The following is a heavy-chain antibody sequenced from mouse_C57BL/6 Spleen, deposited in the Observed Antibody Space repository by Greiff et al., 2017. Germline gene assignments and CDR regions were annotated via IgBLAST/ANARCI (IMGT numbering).Heavy chain of an antibody. J-gene: IGHJ3*01. CDR2: ILPGGGST. CDR1: GYTFTGYW. V-gene: IGHV1-9*01. Sequence: QVQLMESGAELMKPGASVKLSCKATGYTFTGYWIEWVKQRPGHGLEWIGEILPGGGSTNYNEKFKGEATFAGDTSSNTAYMQLSSLTTEDSAIYYCAIHHYDGYDVCFAYWGQGTLVSVAA. D-gene: IGHD2-3*01. CDR3: AIHHYDGYDVCFAY.